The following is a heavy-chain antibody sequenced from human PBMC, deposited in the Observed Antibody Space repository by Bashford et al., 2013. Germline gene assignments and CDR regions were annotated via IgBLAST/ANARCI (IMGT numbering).Heavy chain of an antibody. CDR3: ARIVLRYFDRFDH. CDR1: GGVHQQYVVTT. CDR2: VSHSGNS. D-gene: IGHD3-9*01. V-gene: IGHV4-39*07. Sequence: ETLSLTCTVSGGVHQQYVVTTGAGSASPQGRGVEWIGEVSHSGNSKYNPSLQESSHHINETRPRTSSPSSLTSVIAADTAVYYCARIVLRYFDRFDHWGQGTPVTVSS. J-gene: IGHJ4*02.